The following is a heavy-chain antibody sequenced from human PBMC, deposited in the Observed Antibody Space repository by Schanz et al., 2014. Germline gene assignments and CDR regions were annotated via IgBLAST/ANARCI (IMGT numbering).Heavy chain of an antibody. Sequence: DVQLLESGGGLVQPGGSLRLSCAASGFTFNSYAMTWVRQAPGKGLEWVSSISHSGGSKYYADSVKGRFTICRDNSENTLYLQMNSLSADDTAVYYCAKGMGYCSGGTCYDYYYYGLDVWGQGTTVTVSS. CDR2: ISHSGGSK. V-gene: IGHV3-23*01. CDR1: GFTFNSYA. J-gene: IGHJ6*02. CDR3: AKGMGYCSGGTCYDYYYYGLDV. D-gene: IGHD2-15*01.